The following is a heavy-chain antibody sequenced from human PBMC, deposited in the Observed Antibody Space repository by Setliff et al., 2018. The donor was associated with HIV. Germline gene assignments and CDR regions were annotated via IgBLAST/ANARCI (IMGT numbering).Heavy chain of an antibody. CDR2: IIPAFGTA. D-gene: IGHD6-13*01. CDR3: ARYSSPNNWFDP. Sequence: ASVKVSCKASGDTLSIHPISWVRQAPGRGLDWMGGIIPAFGTANYAQKFQGRVTITTDESTTTVFMELTGLRSEDTAVYYCARYSSPNNWFDPWGQGTLVTVSS. CDR1: GDTLSIHP. J-gene: IGHJ5*02. V-gene: IGHV1-69*05.